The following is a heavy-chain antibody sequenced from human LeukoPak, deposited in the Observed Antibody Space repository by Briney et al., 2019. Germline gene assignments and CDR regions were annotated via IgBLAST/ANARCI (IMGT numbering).Heavy chain of an antibody. CDR1: GFTFSNYV. Sequence: GGSLRLSCAASGFTFSNYVMSWVRQAPGKGLEWVSAMSGSGGRINYADSVKGRFTISRDNSKNTVSLQMNSLRAEDTAVYYCAKWLARLSCFDYWGQGTLGTVSS. V-gene: IGHV3-23*01. D-gene: IGHD6-19*01. J-gene: IGHJ4*02. CDR3: AKWLARLSCFDY. CDR2: MSGSGGRI.